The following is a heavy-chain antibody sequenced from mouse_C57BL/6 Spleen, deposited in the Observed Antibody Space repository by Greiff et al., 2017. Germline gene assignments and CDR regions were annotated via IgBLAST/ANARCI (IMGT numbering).Heavy chain of an antibody. D-gene: IGHD3-3*01. J-gene: IGHJ3*01. CDR3: ARGGTAY. V-gene: IGHV1-82*01. CDR2: IYPGDGDT. CDR1: GSAFSSSW. Sequence: ESGSAFSSSWMNWVKQRPGKGLEWIGRIYPGDGDTNYNGTFKGKATLTADKSSSTAYMQLSSLTSEDSAVYFCARGGTAYWGQGTLVTVSA.